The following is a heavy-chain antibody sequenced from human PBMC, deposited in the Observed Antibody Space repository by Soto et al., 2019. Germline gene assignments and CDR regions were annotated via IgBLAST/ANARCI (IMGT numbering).Heavy chain of an antibody. CDR1: GYTFTSYG. CDR3: ARASGSSYWFDP. J-gene: IGHJ5*02. Sequence: QVQLVQSGAEVKKPGASVKVSCKASGYTFTSYGISWVRQAPGQGLEWMGWISAYNGNTNYAQKLQGRFTMTTDTSTSKSYMVLRSLRSDDTAVYYCARASGSSYWFDPWGQGTLVTVSS. V-gene: IGHV1-18*01. CDR2: ISAYNGNT. D-gene: IGHD1-26*01.